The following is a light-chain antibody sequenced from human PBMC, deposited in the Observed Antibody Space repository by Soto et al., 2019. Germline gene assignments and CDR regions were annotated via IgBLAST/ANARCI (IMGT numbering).Light chain of an antibody. J-gene: IGKJ3*01. CDR3: QQLNSFPIP. CDR1: QGIANF. V-gene: IGKV1-9*01. CDR2: AAS. Sequence: IQLTQSASSLSASVGDRVTISCRASQGIANFLAWYQQKPGKAPKLLIYAASTLQSGVPSRFSGSGSGTDFTLTISSLQTEDFATYYCQQLNSFPIPFGPGTKVDIK.